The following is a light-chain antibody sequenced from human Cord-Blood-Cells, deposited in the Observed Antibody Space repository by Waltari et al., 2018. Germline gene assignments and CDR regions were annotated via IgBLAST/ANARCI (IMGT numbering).Light chain of an antibody. CDR1: RSDVGSYNL. V-gene: IGLV2-23*01. J-gene: IGLJ3*02. Sequence: QSALTQPASVSGSPGQSITISCTGTRSDVGSYNLFSCYQQHPAKAPKLMIYEGSKRPSGVSNRFSGSKSGNPASLTISGLQAEDEADYYCCSYAGSSTWVFGGGTKLTVL. CDR3: CSYAGSSTWV. CDR2: EGS.